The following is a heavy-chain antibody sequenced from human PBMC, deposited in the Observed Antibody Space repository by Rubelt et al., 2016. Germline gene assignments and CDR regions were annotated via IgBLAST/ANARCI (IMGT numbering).Heavy chain of an antibody. CDR1: GGSISSSSYY. J-gene: IGHJ4*02. Sequence: QLQLQESGPGLVKPSETLSLTCTVSGGSISSSSYYWGWIRQPPGKGLEWIGSIYYSGSTYYNPSLKSRVTISVDTSKNQFSLKLGSVTAADTAVYYCARTYYYDSSGPVDYWGQGTLVTVSS. V-gene: IGHV4-39*01. D-gene: IGHD3-22*01. CDR2: IYYSGST. CDR3: ARTYYYDSSGPVDY.